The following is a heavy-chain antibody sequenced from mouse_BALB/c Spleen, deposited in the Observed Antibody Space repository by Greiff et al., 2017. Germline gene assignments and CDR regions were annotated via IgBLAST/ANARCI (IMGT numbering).Heavy chain of an antibody. V-gene: IGHV2-9*02. J-gene: IGHJ4*01. D-gene: IGHD2-14*01. CDR2: IWAGGST. CDR1: GFPLTSYG. Sequence: VQLQQSGPGLVAPSQSLSITCTVSGFPLTSYGVHWVRQPPGKGLEWLGVIWAGGSTNYNSALMSRLSISKDNSKSQVFLKMNSLQTDDTAMYYCARDRYRYDVGHYYAMDYWGQGTSVTVSS. CDR3: ARDRYRYDVGHYYAMDY.